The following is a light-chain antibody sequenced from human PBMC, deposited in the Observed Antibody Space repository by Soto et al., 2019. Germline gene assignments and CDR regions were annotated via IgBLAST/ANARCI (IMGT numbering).Light chain of an antibody. CDR2: GAS. V-gene: IGKV3-20*01. Sequence: EVVLTQSPATLSVSPGDRATLSCRASQSVSRNLAWYQQKPGQAPRLLIYGASSRATGIPDRFSGSGSGTDFTLTIRRLEPEDFAVYYCQQYGSSYPWTFGQGTKVDIK. J-gene: IGKJ1*01. CDR1: QSVSRN. CDR3: QQYGSSYPWT.